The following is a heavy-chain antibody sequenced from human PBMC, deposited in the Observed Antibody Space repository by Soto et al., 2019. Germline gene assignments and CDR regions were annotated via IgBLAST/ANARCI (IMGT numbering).Heavy chain of an antibody. V-gene: IGHV4-59*07. CDR2: IYYRGST. Sequence: QVQLQESGPGLLKPSDTLSLTCTVSGGSISGYYWSCIRQSPGKGLEYIGYIYYRGSTNYNSSLKRRVTMSVYTARNQFSLKMNSVTAADTAVYYCARQQLLPFYYALDGWGQGTTVTVSS. D-gene: IGHD1-26*01. CDR3: ARQQLLPFYYALDG. CDR1: GGSISGYY. J-gene: IGHJ6*02.